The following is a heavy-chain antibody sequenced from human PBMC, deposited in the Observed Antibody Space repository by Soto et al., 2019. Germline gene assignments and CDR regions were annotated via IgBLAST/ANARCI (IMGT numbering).Heavy chain of an antibody. CDR1: GFTFSSYG. CDR2: IWYDGSNK. CDR3: ARDRCSSTSCYVVSRGFSSGWYVFDY. J-gene: IGHJ4*02. V-gene: IGHV3-33*01. D-gene: IGHD2-2*01. Sequence: QVQLVESGGGVVQPGRSLRLSCAASGFTFSSYGMHWVRQAPGKGLEWVAVIWYDGSNKYYADSVKGRFTISRDNSKNTLNLQMNSLRAEDTAVYYCARDRCSSTSCYVVSRGFSSGWYVFDYWGQGTLVTVSS.